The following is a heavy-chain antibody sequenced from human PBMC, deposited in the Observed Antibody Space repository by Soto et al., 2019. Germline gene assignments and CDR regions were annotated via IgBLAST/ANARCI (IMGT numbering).Heavy chain of an antibody. V-gene: IGHV3-11*01. CDR2: ISSSGSTI. CDR1: GFTFSDYY. D-gene: IGHD3-10*01. J-gene: IGHJ4*02. Sequence: PGGSLRLSCAASGFTFSDYYMSWIRQAPGKGLEWVSYISSSGSTIYYADSVKGRFTISRDNAKNSLYLQMNSLRAEDTAVYYCARVSRDYYGSGSYISFDYWGQGTLVTVSS. CDR3: ARVSRDYYGSGSYISFDY.